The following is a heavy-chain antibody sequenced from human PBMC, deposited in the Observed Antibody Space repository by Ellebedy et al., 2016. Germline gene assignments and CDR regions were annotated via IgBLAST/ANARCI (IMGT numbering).Heavy chain of an antibody. J-gene: IGHJ3*02. D-gene: IGHD3-16*01. V-gene: IGHV5-51*01. CDR3: ARRMGEPDAFDI. Sequence: GGSLRLSCKGSGYSFTSYWIGWVRQMPGKGPEWMGIIYPGDSDIRNSPSFQGQVTISADKSISTAYLQWSSLRASDTAMYYCARRMGEPDAFDIWGQGTMVTVSS. CDR1: GYSFTSYW. CDR2: IYPGDSDI.